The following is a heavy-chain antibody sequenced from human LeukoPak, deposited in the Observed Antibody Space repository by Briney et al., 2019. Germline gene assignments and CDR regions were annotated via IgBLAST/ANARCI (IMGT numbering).Heavy chain of an antibody. CDR1: GGSISGYY. J-gene: IGHJ4*02. CDR2: GHSSGRT. V-gene: IGHV4-59*01. D-gene: IGHD3-22*01. CDR3: ARAYKDSSVYQYSFDF. Sequence: SETLSLTCVVSGGSISGYYWSWIRQPPGKGLEWIGYGHSSGRTNYNASLKSRATLSVDTSRNDFSLKLTSVTAADTAVYYCARAYKDSSVYQYSFDFWGRETLVTVSS.